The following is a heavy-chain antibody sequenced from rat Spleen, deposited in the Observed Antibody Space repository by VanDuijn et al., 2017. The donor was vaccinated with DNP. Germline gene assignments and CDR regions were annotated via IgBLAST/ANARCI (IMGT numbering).Heavy chain of an antibody. CDR1: GYSITSNY. CDR3: ARWVWYFDY. Sequence: EVQLQESGPGLVKPSQSLSLTCSVTGYSITSNYWGWIRKFPGNNMEWIGHISYSGSTGYNPSLKSRISITRDTSKNQFFLPLNSVTSGDTATYYCARWVWYFDYWGQGVIVTVSS. CDR2: ISYSGST. V-gene: IGHV3-1*01. J-gene: IGHJ2*01.